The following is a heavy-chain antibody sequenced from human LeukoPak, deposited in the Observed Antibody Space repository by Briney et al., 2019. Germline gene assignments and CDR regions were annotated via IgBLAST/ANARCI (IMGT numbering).Heavy chain of an antibody. CDR1: GGSISSGSYY. CDR2: IYTSGST. Sequence: SETLSLTCTVSGGSISSGSYYWSWIRQPAGKGLEWIGRIYTSGSTNYNPSLKSRVTISVDTSKNQFSLKLSSVTAADTAVYYCARGIAAAGLNWFDPWGQGTLVTVSS. V-gene: IGHV4-61*02. D-gene: IGHD6-13*01. J-gene: IGHJ5*02. CDR3: ARGIAAAGLNWFDP.